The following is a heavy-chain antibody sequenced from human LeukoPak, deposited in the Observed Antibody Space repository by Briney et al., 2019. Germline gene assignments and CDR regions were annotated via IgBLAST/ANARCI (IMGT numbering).Heavy chain of an antibody. Sequence: GESLKISCKGSGYSINNYWIGWVRQMPGKGLEWMGIIYPADSDTRYSPSFQGQVTFSADKSISTAYLQWSSLKASDTAMYYCARPFGSGTYYAFGIWGQGTMVTVSS. D-gene: IGHD3-10*01. CDR3: ARPFGSGTYYAFGI. V-gene: IGHV5-51*01. CDR1: GYSINNYW. CDR2: IYPADSDT. J-gene: IGHJ3*02.